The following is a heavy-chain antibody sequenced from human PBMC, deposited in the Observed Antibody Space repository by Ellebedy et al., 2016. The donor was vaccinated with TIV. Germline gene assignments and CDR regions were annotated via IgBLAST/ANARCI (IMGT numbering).Heavy chain of an antibody. J-gene: IGHJ4*02. V-gene: IGHV3-23*01. CDR1: GFTFGSFA. CDR3: AKGSSSGFNYDRVGFQY. D-gene: IGHD3-22*01. CDR2: ISAGGSST. Sequence: GESLKISCAASGFTFGSFAMHWVRQAPGKGLEWLSVISAGGSSTYTADSVMGRFTITRDNSKNTLFLQMNRLRAEDTAVYYCAKGSSSGFNYDRVGFQYWGQGTLVTVSS.